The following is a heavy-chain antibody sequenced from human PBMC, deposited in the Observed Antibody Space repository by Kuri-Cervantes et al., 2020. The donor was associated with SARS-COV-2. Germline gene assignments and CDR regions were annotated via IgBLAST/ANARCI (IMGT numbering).Heavy chain of an antibody. D-gene: IGHD3-22*01. V-gene: IGHV4-59*01. J-gene: IGHJ3*02. Sequence: SETLSLTCTVSGGSISSYYWSWIRQPPGKGLEWIGYIYYSGSTNYNPSLKSRVTISVDTSKNQFSLKLSSVTAADTAVYYCARLTYYYDSSGSTIDAFDIWGQGKMVTVSS. CDR2: IYYSGST. CDR3: ARLTYYYDSSGSTIDAFDI. CDR1: GGSISSYY.